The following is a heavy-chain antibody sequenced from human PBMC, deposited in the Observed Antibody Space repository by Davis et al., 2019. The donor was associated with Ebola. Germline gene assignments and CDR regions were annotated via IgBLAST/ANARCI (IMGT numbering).Heavy chain of an antibody. D-gene: IGHD3-3*01. CDR3: ASLYYDFWSGPSLDY. V-gene: IGHV1-18*01. CDR1: AYTFTSYD. Sequence: ASVKVSCKASAYTFTSYDINWVRQATGQGLEWMGWISAYNGNTNYAQKLQGRVTMTTDTSTSTAYMELRSLRSDDTAVYYCASLYYDFWSGPSLDYWGQGTLVTVSS. CDR2: ISAYNGNT. J-gene: IGHJ4*02.